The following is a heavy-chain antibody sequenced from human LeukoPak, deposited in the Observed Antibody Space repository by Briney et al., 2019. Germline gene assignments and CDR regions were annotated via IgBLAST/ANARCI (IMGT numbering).Heavy chain of an antibody. J-gene: IGHJ4*02. CDR1: GFTFSSYG. CDR3: AKDPGLQPFDY. Sequence: PGRSLRLSCAASGFTFSSYGMHWVRQAPGKGLEWVAVISYDGSNKYYADSVKGRFTISRDNSKNTLYLQMNSLRAEDTAVYYCAKDPGLQPFDYWGQGTLVTVSS. D-gene: IGHD2-21*01. V-gene: IGHV3-30*18. CDR2: ISYDGSNK.